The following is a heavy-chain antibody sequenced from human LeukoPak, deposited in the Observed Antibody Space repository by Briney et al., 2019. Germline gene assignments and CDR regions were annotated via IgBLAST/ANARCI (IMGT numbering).Heavy chain of an antibody. D-gene: IGHD1-26*01. CDR3: ERAQGTIVGAPFAFDI. CDR1: GGSVRSRY. CDR2: MYYSGST. Sequence: PSETLSLTCTVSGGSVRSRYWSWIRQPPGKGLEWIGYMYYSGSTNYNPSLKSRVTISVDTSKNQFSLKLISVTAADTAVYYCERAQGTIVGAPFAFDIWGQGTMVTVSS. J-gene: IGHJ3*02. V-gene: IGHV4-59*02.